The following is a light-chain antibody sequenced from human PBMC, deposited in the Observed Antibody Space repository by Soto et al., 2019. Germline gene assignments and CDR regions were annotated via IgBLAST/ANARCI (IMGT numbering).Light chain of an antibody. V-gene: IGLV2-11*01. CDR2: DVS. Sequence: QSVLTQPRSVSGSPGQSVTISCPGTSSDVGGYNYVSWYQQHPGKAPKLMIYDVSKRPSGVPDRFSGSKSDNTASLTISGLQAEDEADYYCCSYAGSYTFAVFGGGTKLTVL. J-gene: IGLJ2*01. CDR3: CSYAGSYTFAV. CDR1: SSDVGGYNY.